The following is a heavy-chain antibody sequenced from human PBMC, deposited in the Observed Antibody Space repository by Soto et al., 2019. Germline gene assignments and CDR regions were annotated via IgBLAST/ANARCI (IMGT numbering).Heavy chain of an antibody. V-gene: IGHV4-30-4*01. CDR3: ARAYCSGGSCYFFWYFDL. CDR1: GGSISSGDYY. J-gene: IGHJ2*01. D-gene: IGHD2-15*01. CDR2: IYYSGST. Sequence: SETLSLTCTVSGGSISSGDYYWSWIRQPPGKGLEWIGYIYYSGSTYYNPSLKSRVTISVDTSKNQFSLKLSSVTAADTAVYYCARAYCSGGSCYFFWYFDLWGRGTLVTVSS.